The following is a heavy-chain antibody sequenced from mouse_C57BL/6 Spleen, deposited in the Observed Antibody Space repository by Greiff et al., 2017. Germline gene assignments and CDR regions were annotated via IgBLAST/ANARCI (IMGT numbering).Heavy chain of an antibody. J-gene: IGHJ4*01. V-gene: IGHV1-55*01. CDR3: ARSEPDYYALAY. CDR2: IYPGSGST. CDR1: GYTFTSYW. Sequence: QVQLQQPGAELVKPGASVKMSCKASGYTFTSYWITWVKQRPGQGLEWVGDIYPGSGSTNYHEKFKSKATLTVDTSSSTAYMQLSSLTSEDSAVYYGARSEPDYYALAYWGQGTSVTVSS.